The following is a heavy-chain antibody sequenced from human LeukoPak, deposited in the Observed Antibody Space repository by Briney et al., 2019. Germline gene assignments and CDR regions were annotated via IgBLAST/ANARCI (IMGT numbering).Heavy chain of an antibody. V-gene: IGHV1-69*13. D-gene: IGHD1-20*01. J-gene: IGHJ6*04. CDR3: ARGVAPSTITSAYYYYGMDV. CDR1: GYTFTSYD. Sequence: PVASVKVSCKASGYTFTSYDINWVRQATGQGLEWMGGIIPIFGTANYAQKFQGRVTITADESTSTAYMELSSLRSEDTAVYYCARGVAPSTITSAYYYYGMDVWGKGTTVTVSS. CDR2: IIPIFGTA.